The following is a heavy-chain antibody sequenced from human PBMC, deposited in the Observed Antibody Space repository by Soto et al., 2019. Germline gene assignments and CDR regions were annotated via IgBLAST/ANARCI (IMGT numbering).Heavy chain of an antibody. CDR3: AKGITIFGVIIEGDYYYGMDG. Sequence: EVQLLESGGGLVQPGGSLRLSCAASGFTFSSYAMSWVRQAPGKGLEWVSAISGSGGSTYYADSVEGRFTISRDNSKNTLYVQMNSLRAEDTAVYYCAKGITIFGVIIEGDYYYGMDGWGQGTTVTVPS. V-gene: IGHV3-23*01. CDR1: GFTFSSYA. CDR2: ISGSGGST. D-gene: IGHD3-3*01. J-gene: IGHJ6*02.